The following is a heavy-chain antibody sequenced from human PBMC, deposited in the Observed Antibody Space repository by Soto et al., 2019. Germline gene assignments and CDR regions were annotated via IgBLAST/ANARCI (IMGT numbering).Heavy chain of an antibody. D-gene: IGHD5-18*01. CDR2: IYYSGST. Sequence: ASETLSLTCTVSGGSVSSGSYYWSWRRQPPGKGLEWMGYIYYSGSTNYNPPLKSRVTISVDTSKNQCSLKLSSVTAADTAVYYCARVGEYSYGSRWFDPWGQGTLVTVSS. CDR3: ARVGEYSYGSRWFDP. J-gene: IGHJ5*02. CDR1: GGSVSSGSYY. V-gene: IGHV4-61*01.